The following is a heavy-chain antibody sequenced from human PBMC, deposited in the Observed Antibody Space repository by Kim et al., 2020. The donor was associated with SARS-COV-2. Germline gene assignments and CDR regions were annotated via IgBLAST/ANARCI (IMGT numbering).Heavy chain of an antibody. Sequence: YAGSVKGRCTISRDNSRNILSLQLNSLRADDTAVYYCVKVSPGCGDDDYDNWGQGTLVTVSS. J-gene: IGHJ3*02. CDR3: VKVSPGCGDDDYDN. V-gene: IGHV3-23*01. D-gene: IGHD3-10*01.